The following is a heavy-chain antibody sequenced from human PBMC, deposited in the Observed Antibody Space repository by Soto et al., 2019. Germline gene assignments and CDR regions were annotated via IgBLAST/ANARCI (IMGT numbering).Heavy chain of an antibody. Sequence: EVQLVESGGGLVQPGGSLRLSCAASGFTFSSYWMSWVRQAPGKGLEWVANIKQDGSEKYYVDSVKGRFTISRDNAKNSLYLQMNSLRAEDTAVYYCARDRRDLVYGSGSYYINPLKSGYYYYYMDVWGKGTTVTVSS. V-gene: IGHV3-7*01. D-gene: IGHD3-10*01. J-gene: IGHJ6*03. CDR3: ARDRRDLVYGSGSYYINPLKSGYYYYYMDV. CDR2: IKQDGSEK. CDR1: GFTFSSYW.